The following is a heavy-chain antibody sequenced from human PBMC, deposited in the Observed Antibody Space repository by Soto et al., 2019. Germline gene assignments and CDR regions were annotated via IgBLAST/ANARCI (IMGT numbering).Heavy chain of an antibody. CDR1: GFTFSSYA. Sequence: GGSLRLSCAASGFTFSSYAMSWVRQAPGKGLEWVSAISGSGGSTYYADSVKGRFTISRDNSKNTLYLQMNSLRAEDTAVYYCAKAGWEIWFYYMDVWGKGTTVTVSS. V-gene: IGHV3-23*01. CDR3: AKAGWEIWFYYMDV. CDR2: ISGSGGST. D-gene: IGHD1-26*01. J-gene: IGHJ6*03.